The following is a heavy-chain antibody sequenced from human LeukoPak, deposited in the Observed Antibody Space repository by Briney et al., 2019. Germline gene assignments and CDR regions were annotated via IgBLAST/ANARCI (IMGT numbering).Heavy chain of an antibody. V-gene: IGHV3-30-3*01. CDR1: GFTFSSYA. CDR3: ARDFAVVPAADGAIYYYYGMDV. CDR2: ISYDGSNK. J-gene: IGHJ6*02. Sequence: GRSLRFSCAASGFTFSSYAMHWVRQAPGKGLEWVAVISYDGSNKYYADSVKGRFTISRDNSKNTPYLQMNSLRAEDTAVYYCARDFAVVPAADGAIYYYYGMDVWGQGTTVTVSS. D-gene: IGHD2-2*01.